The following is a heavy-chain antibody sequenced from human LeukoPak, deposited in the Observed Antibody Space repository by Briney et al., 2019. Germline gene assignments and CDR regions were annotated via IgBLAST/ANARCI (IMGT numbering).Heavy chain of an antibody. J-gene: IGHJ4*02. Sequence: SETLSLTCTVSGGSISSSSYYWGWIRQPPGKGLEWIGRIYYSGSTYYNPSLKSRVTISVDTSKNQFSLKLSSVTAADTAVYYCARQPIVVVVAAQGEGFDYWGQGTL. CDR3: ARQPIVVVVAAQGEGFDY. CDR1: GGSISSSSYY. CDR2: IYYSGST. D-gene: IGHD2-15*01. V-gene: IGHV4-39*01.